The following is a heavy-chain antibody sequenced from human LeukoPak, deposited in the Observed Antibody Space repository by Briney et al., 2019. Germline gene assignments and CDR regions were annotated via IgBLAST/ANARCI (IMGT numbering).Heavy chain of an antibody. V-gene: IGHV3-23*01. Sequence: GGSLRLSCAASGFTFSSFAMSWVRQAPGKGLDWVSSISGSGAGTYYADSVKGRFTISRDNSKNTLYLQMNSLRAKDTAVYYCAKSIAVAFYSWGQGTLVTVSS. CDR3: AKSIAVAFYS. J-gene: IGHJ4*02. CDR2: ISGSGAGT. CDR1: GFTFSSFA. D-gene: IGHD6-19*01.